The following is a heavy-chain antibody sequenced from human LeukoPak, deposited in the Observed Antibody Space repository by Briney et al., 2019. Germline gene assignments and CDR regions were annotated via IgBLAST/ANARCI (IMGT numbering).Heavy chain of an antibody. V-gene: IGHV4-59*12. J-gene: IGHJ4*02. CDR2: TFHTGKT. CDR3: ARIFDS. Sequence: SETLSLTCSVSGGSISRYYWSWIRQPPGKRPEWIGDTFHTGKTNYNPSLRSRATISLDTSKSQFSLRPTSVTAADTAVYYCARIFDSWGQGILVTASS. CDR1: GGSISRYY.